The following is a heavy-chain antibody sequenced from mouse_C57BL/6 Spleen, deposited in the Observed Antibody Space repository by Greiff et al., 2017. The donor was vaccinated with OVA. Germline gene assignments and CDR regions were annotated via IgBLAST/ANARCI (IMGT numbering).Heavy chain of an antibody. D-gene: IGHD2-4*01. CDR2: IDPSDSET. V-gene: IGHV1-52*01. J-gene: IGHJ4*01. CDR1: GYTFTSYW. Sequence: QVQLQQPGAELVRPGSSVKLSCKASGYTFTSYWMHWVKQRPIQGLEWIGNIDPSDSETHYNQKFKDKATLTVDKSSSTAYMQLSSLTSEDSAVYYCARKAYYDYPMDYWGQGTSVTVSS. CDR3: ARKAYYDYPMDY.